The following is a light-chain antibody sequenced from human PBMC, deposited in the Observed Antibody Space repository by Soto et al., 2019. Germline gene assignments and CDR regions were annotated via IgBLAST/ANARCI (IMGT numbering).Light chain of an antibody. Sequence: EIVLTQSPATLSLSPGERATLSCRASQSISTYLAWYQQKPGQAPRLLMYEASNRATGVPARFSGSGSGTDCTLTISSLEPEDFAVYYCQQETFGQGTKVDIK. CDR1: QSISTY. CDR2: EAS. V-gene: IGKV3-11*01. J-gene: IGKJ1*01. CDR3: QQET.